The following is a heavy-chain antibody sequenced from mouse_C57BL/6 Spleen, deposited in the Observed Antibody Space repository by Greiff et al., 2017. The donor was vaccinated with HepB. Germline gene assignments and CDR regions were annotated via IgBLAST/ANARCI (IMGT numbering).Heavy chain of an antibody. CDR2: ISSGGSYT. CDR1: GFTFSSYG. D-gene: IGHD1-1*01. V-gene: IGHV5-6*01. CDR3: ARQGTTVVSYFDY. J-gene: IGHJ2*01. Sequence: EVKLVESGGDLVKPGGSLKLSCAASGFTFSSYGMSWVRQTPDKRLEWVATISSGGSYTYYPDSVKGRFTISRDNAKNTLYLQMSSLKSEDTAMYYCARQGTTVVSYFDYWGQGTTLTVSS.